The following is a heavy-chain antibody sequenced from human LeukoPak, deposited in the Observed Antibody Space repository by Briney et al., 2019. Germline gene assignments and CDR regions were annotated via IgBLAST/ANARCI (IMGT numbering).Heavy chain of an antibody. V-gene: IGHV4-59*01. J-gene: IGHJ4*02. CDR1: GGSISSYY. Sequence: PSETLSLTCTVSGGSISSYYWSWIRQPPGKGLEWIGYIYYSGSTNYNPSLKSRVTISVDTSKNQFSLKLISVTAADTAVYYCARSIAVYSSSFDYWGQGTLVTVSS. CDR3: ARSIAVYSSSFDY. CDR2: IYYSGST. D-gene: IGHD6-13*01.